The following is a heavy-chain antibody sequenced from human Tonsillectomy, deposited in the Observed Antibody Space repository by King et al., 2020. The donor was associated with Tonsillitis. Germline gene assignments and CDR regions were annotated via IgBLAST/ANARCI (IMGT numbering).Heavy chain of an antibody. J-gene: IGHJ3*01. CDR1: GYSFTNYW. D-gene: IGHD2-8*01. V-gene: IGHV5-51*01. CDR2: IYPGDSDT. Sequence: QLVQSGAEVKKPGESLRISCKGSGYSFTNYWIAWVRQMPGKGLEWMGIIYPGDSDTRYSPSFQGHVTISADKSISTAFLQWSSLKASDTAMYYCARHARDVTNYFAFDVWGQGTMVTVSS. CDR3: ARHARDVTNYFAFDV.